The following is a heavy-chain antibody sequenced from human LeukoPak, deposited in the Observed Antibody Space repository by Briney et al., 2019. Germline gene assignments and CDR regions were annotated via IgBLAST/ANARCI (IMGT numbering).Heavy chain of an antibody. CDR3: ARDRPTGASRLFVVQ. J-gene: IGHJ4*02. CDR2: MSSGGTYI. Sequence: PGGFLRLSCAASGFIFSTYSMTWVRQAPGKGLEWVSSMSSGGTYIYYADSVRGRFTISRDNAKNSLSLVMKSLRAEDTAVYYCARDRPTGASRLFVVQWGQGTLVTVSS. V-gene: IGHV3-21*01. D-gene: IGHD3-3*01. CDR1: GFIFSTYS.